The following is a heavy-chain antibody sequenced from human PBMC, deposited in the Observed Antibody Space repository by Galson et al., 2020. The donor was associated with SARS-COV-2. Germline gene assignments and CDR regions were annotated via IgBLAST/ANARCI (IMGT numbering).Heavy chain of an antibody. Sequence: ASVPVSCQASGYTFTSYGIRWVRPAPAKGLEWMGWISAYNGNTNCAQKLQGRVTMTTNTSTSTAYMELRSLRSDDTAVYYCARGTFYDSSGDYCACYIWSQGTMVTGSS. CDR1: GYTFTSYG. CDR2: ISAYNGNT. J-gene: IGHJ3*02. CDR3: ARGTFYDSSGDYCACYI. V-gene: IGHV1-18*01. D-gene: IGHD3-22*01.